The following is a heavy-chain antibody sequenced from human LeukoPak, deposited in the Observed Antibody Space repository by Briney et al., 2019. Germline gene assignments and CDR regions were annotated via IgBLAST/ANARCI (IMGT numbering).Heavy chain of an antibody. Sequence: SETLSLTCAVSGVSLSHDNWWSWVRQPPGKGLEWIGEIYHSGSTNYNPSLKSRVTMSIDKSKNQFSLRLNSVTAADTAVYYCARNLHTRYCSSTSCYPYYYGMDVWGQGTTVTVSS. V-gene: IGHV4-4*02. CDR2: IYHSGST. D-gene: IGHD2-2*01. CDR3: ARNLHTRYCSSTSCYPYYYGMDV. J-gene: IGHJ6*02. CDR1: GVSLSHDNW.